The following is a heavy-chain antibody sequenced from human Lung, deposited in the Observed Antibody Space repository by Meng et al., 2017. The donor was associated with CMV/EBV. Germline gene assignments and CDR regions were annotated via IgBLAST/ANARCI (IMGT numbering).Heavy chain of an antibody. D-gene: IGHD2-2*01. V-gene: IGHV3-21*01. J-gene: IGHJ4*02. Sequence: AAYVLTFSSYSMNWVRQAPGKGLEWVSSIRISSYMYYADSVKGRFTISRDNAKNSLYLQMNSLRAEDTAVYFCARDRGSSTSPYFDYWGQGTLVTVSS. CDR3: ARDRGSSTSPYFDY. CDR1: VLTFSSYS. CDR2: IRISSYM.